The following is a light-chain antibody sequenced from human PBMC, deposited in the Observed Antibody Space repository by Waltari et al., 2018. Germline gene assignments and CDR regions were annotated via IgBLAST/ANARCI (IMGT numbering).Light chain of an antibody. CDR3: SSFATGNNLL. Sequence: QSALTQPPSASGSPGPSVPISCTGTHSDIVSYTYFPWYQQHPSKAPKVMIYEDTKRPSGVPDRFSGSKSGNTASLTVSGLQGDDEAEYYCSSFATGNNLLFGGGTKLTVL. CDR2: EDT. J-gene: IGLJ2*01. V-gene: IGLV2-8*01. CDR1: HSDIVSYTY.